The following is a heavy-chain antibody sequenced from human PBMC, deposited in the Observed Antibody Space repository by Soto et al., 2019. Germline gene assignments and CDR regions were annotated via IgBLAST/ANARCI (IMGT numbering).Heavy chain of an antibody. J-gene: IGHJ4*02. CDR2: IYTSGST. D-gene: IGHD3-10*01. Sequence: SETLSLTGTVCGGPISSYYWSWIRQPSGKGLEWIGSIYTSGSTNYNPSLRSRVTMSVDTSKNQFPLKLSSVTAADTAVYYCASNRYSMVRGVTDPYDYWGQGTLVPVSS. CDR1: GGPISSYY. CDR3: ASNRYSMVRGVTDPYDY. V-gene: IGHV4-4*07.